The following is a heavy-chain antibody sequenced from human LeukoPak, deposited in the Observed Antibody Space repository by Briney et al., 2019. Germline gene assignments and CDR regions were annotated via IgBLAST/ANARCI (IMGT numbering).Heavy chain of an antibody. V-gene: IGHV4-61*08. CDR1: GVSISSGDYY. CDR2: IYYSGST. Sequence: SQTLSLTCTVSGVSISSGDYYWSWIRQPPGKGLEWIGYIYYSGSTNYNPSLKSRVTISVDTSKNQFSLKLSSVTAADTAVYYCARAAIAVAGPFDYWGQGTLVTVSS. D-gene: IGHD6-19*01. CDR3: ARAAIAVAGPFDY. J-gene: IGHJ4*02.